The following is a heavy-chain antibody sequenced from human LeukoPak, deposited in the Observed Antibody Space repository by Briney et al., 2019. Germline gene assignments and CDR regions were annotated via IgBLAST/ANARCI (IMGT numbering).Heavy chain of an antibody. D-gene: IGHD1-26*01. CDR3: ARDFRWRGATASDY. J-gene: IGHJ4*02. V-gene: IGHV1-18*01. Sequence: ASVKVSCKASGYTFTSYGISWVRQAPGQGLEWMGWISAYNGNTNYAQKLQGRVTMTTDTSTSAAYMELRSLRSDDTAVYYCARDFRWRGATASDYWGQGTLVTVSS. CDR1: GYTFTSYG. CDR2: ISAYNGNT.